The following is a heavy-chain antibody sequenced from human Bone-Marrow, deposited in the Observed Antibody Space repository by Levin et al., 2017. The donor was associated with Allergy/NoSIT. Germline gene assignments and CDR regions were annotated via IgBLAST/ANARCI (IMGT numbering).Heavy chain of an antibody. V-gene: IGHV1-3*01. CDR1: GYRFISYA. D-gene: IGHD1-7*01. Sequence: GASVKVSCKASGYRFISYAIHWVRQAPGQRPEWMGWINAVNGNTKYSQKFQGRITITRDTSASTVDMELSSLRSEDTAVYYCARDHLRNWNYLEYWGQGTLVTVSS. CDR3: ARDHLRNWNYLEY. J-gene: IGHJ4*02. CDR2: INAVNGNT.